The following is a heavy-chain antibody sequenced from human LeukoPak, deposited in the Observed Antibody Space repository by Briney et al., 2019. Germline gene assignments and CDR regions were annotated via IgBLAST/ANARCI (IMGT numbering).Heavy chain of an antibody. J-gene: IGHJ4*02. CDR1: GYTFTGYY. CDR3: ARDLPWGVVPAGDYFDY. V-gene: IGHV1-2*04. D-gene: IGHD2-2*01. CDR2: INPNSGGT. Sequence: ASVKVSCKASGYTFTGYYMHWVRQAPGQGLEWMGWINPNSGGTNYAQKFQGWVTMTRDTSISTAYMELSRLRSDDTAVYYCARDLPWGVVPAGDYFDYWGQGTLVTVSS.